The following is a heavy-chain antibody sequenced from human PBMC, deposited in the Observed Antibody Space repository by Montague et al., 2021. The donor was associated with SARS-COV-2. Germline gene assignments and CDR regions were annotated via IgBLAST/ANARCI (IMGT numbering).Heavy chain of an antibody. CDR1: GFTFDDYA. V-gene: IGHV3-9*01. Sequence: SLRLSCAASGFTFDDYAMHWVRQAPGKGLEWVSGISWNSDSIDYADSVKGRFTISRDNAKNSLYLQMNSLRAEDTAFYYCARGEIGYRTSWPDYWGQGTLVTVSS. D-gene: IGHD6-13*01. CDR2: ISWNSDSI. J-gene: IGHJ4*02. CDR3: ARGEIGYRTSWPDY.